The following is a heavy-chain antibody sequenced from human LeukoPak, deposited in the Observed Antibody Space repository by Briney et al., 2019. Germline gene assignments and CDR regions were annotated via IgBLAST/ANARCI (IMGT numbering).Heavy chain of an antibody. V-gene: IGHV1-2*02. CDR2: INPNSGGT. J-gene: IGHJ4*02. CDR3: ARAVPHCSSTSCPVDY. CDR1: GYTFTGYY. D-gene: IGHD2-2*01. Sequence: ASVKVSCKASGYTFTGYYIHWVRQAPGQGLEWMGWINPNSGGTNYAQKFQGRVTMTRDTSISTAYMELSRLRSDDTAVYYCARAVPHCSSTSCPVDYWGQGTPVTVSS.